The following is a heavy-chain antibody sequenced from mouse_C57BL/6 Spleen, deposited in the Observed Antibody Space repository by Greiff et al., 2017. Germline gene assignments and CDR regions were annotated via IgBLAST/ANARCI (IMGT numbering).Heavy chain of an antibody. CDR2: INPNYGTT. CDR3: ARRDGYYGYFDV. V-gene: IGHV1-39*01. D-gene: IGHD2-3*01. CDR1: GYSFTDYN. Sequence: VQLQQSGPELVKPGASVKISCKASGYSFTDYNMNWVKQSNGKSLEWIGVINPNYGTTSYNQKFKSKATLTVDTSSSTAYMQRSSLTSEDSAVYYCARRDGYYGYFDVWGTGTTVTVSS. J-gene: IGHJ1*03.